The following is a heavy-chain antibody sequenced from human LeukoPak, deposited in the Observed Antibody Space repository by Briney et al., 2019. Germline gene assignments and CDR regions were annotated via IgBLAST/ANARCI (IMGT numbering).Heavy chain of an antibody. CDR2: IIPIFGTA. Sequence: SVKVSCKASGGTFSSYAISWVRQAPGQGLEWMGRIIPIFGTANYAQKFQGRVTMTRDTSTSTVYMELSSLRSEDTAVYYCARDPTTVTNGYFDYWGQGTLVTVSS. J-gene: IGHJ4*02. CDR3: ARDPTTVTNGYFDY. CDR1: GGTFSSYA. V-gene: IGHV1-69*05. D-gene: IGHD4-17*01.